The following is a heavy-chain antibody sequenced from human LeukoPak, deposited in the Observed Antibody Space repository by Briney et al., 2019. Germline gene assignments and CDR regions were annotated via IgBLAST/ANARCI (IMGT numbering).Heavy chain of an antibody. Sequence: ASVKVSCKSSGYTFTGYYIHWVRQAPGQGLEWMGWINPNSGGTNYAQKFQGRVTMTRDTSISTAYMELSRLRSDDTAVYYCARDKDCSGGSCYSRYFDYWGQGTLVTVSS. CDR1: GYTFTGYY. CDR3: ARDKDCSGGSCYSRYFDY. D-gene: IGHD2-15*01. J-gene: IGHJ4*02. V-gene: IGHV1-2*02. CDR2: INPNSGGT.